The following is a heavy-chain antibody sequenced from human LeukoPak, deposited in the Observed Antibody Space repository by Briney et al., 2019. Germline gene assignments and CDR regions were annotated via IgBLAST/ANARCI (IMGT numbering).Heavy chain of an antibody. V-gene: IGHV4-59*01. CDR2: IYYSGST. CDR3: ARDDSSGYYHWFDP. D-gene: IGHD3-22*01. J-gene: IGHJ5*02. CDR1: GGSISRYY. Sequence: SETLSLTCTVSGGSISRYYWSWIRQPPGKGLEWIGYIYYSGSTNYNPSLKSRVTISVDTSKNQFSLKLSSVTAADTAVYYCARDDSSGYYHWFDPWGQGTLVTVSS.